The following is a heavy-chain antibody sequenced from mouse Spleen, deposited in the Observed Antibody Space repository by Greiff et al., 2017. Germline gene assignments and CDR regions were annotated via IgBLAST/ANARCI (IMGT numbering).Heavy chain of an antibody. D-gene: IGHD1-1*01. CDR3: AREDGSSYVWFAY. CDR2: IHPNSGST. V-gene: IGHV1-64*01. J-gene: IGHJ3*01. Sequence: QVQLQQPGAELVKPGASVKLSCKASGYTFTSYWMHWVKQRPGQGLEWIGMIHPNSGSTNYNEKFKSKATLTVDKSSSTAYMQLSSLTSEDSEVYYCAREDGSSYVWFAYWGQGTLVTVSA. CDR1: GYTFTSYW.